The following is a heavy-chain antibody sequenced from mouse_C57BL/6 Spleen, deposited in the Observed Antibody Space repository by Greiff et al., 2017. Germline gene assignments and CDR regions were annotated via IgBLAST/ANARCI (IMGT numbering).Heavy chain of an antibody. CDR2: INPSSGYT. Sequence: QVQLKESGAELVKPGASVKLSCKASGYTFTSYWMHWVKQRPGQGLEWIGYINPSSGYTKYNQKFKDKATLTADKSSSTAYMQLRSLTYEDSAVYYCARSTAQGYYAMDYWGQGTSVTVAS. CDR3: ARSTAQGYYAMDY. V-gene: IGHV1-7*01. D-gene: IGHD3-2*02. J-gene: IGHJ4*01. CDR1: GYTFTSYW.